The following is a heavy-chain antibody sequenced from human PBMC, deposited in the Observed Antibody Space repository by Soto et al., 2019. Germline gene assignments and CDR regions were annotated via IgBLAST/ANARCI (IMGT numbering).Heavy chain of an antibody. CDR1: GYTFTSYG. J-gene: IGHJ4*02. CDR3: ATGRQLWFFDY. Sequence: ASVKVSCKASGYTFTSYGISWVRQAPGQGLEWMGWISAYNGETIYAQKFQGRVTMTEDTSTDTAYMELSSLRSEDTAVYYCATGRQLWFFDYWGQGTLVTVSS. CDR2: ISAYNGET. D-gene: IGHD5-18*01. V-gene: IGHV1-18*01.